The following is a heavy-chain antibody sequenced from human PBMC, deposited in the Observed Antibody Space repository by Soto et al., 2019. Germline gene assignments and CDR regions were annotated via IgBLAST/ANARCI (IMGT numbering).Heavy chain of an antibody. CDR1: GFTFSSYA. D-gene: IGHD3-9*01. J-gene: IGHJ4*02. V-gene: IGHV3-23*01. CDR2: ISGSGGST. CDR3: AKDALRYFDWLLAFDY. Sequence: GSLRLSCAASGFTFSSYAMSWVRQAPGKGLEWVSAISGSGGSTYYADSVKGRFTISRDNSKNTLYLQMNSLRAEDTAVYYCAKDALRYFDWLLAFDYWGQGTLVTVSS.